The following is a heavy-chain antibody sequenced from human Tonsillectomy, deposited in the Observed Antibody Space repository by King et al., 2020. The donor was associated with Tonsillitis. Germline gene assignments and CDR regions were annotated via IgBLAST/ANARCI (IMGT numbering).Heavy chain of an antibody. CDR2: IYWDDDK. D-gene: IGHD6-13*01. J-gene: IGHJ6*02. CDR1: GFSLSTSGVG. V-gene: IGHV2-5*02. CDR3: AHSPPGIAAAGTYYYYGMDV. Sequence: ITLKESGPTLVKPTQTLTLTCTFSGFSLSTSGVGVGWIRQPPGKALEWLALIYWDDDKRYSPSLKSRLTITKDTSKNQVVLTMTSMDPVDTATYYCAHSPPGIAAAGTYYYYGMDVWGQGTTVTVSS.